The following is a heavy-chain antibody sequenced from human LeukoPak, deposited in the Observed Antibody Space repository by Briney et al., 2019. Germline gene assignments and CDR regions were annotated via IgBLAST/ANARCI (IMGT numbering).Heavy chain of an antibody. V-gene: IGHV4-34*01. Sequence: KPSETLSLTCAVDGGSFSGYYWSWIRQPPGKGLEWIGVINHSGSTNYNPSLKSRVTISVDTPKNQFSLKLSSVTTADTAVYYCARAGYCSSTSCYLDYWGQGTLVTVSS. CDR1: GGSFSGYY. J-gene: IGHJ4*02. D-gene: IGHD2-2*01. CDR2: INHSGST. CDR3: ARAGYCSSTSCYLDY.